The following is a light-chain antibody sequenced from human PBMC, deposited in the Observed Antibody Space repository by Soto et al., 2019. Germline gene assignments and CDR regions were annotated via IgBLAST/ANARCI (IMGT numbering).Light chain of an antibody. CDR3: SSYTSSSPHV. CDR1: SSDVGGYNY. Sequence: QSALTQPASVSGSPGQSITISCTGTSSDVGGYNYVSWYQQHPGKAPKLMIYDVSNRPSGVSNRFSGSKSGNTASLTISGLQAEDEADYYCSSYTSSSPHVFRTGTKVTVL. V-gene: IGLV2-14*01. J-gene: IGLJ1*01. CDR2: DVS.